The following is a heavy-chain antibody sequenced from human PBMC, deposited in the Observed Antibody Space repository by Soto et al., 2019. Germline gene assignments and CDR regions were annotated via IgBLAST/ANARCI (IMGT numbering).Heavy chain of an antibody. V-gene: IGHV1-18*01. CDR1: GYTFTSHV. CDR2: ISGYNGNT. CDR3: ARRDFGSPGSALDY. J-gene: IGHJ4*02. D-gene: IGHD3-3*01. Sequence: VQLVQSGGEAKKPGASVKVSCKPSGYTFTSHVIAWVRQAPGQGLEFMGWISGYNGNTKYAQKFQNRLTMTTDTSANTAYMELRSLRSDDTAVYYCARRDFGSPGSALDYWGQGTLVNVSS.